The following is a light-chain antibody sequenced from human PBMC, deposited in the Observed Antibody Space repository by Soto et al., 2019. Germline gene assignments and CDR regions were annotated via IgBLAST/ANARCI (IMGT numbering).Light chain of an antibody. J-gene: IGLJ2*01. CDR1: SSDVGGYNY. CDR2: EVS. CDR3: SSYISSSTHLV. Sequence: QSALTQPASVSGSPGQSITISCTGTSSDVGGYNYVSWYQQHPGKAPKLMIYEVSNRPSGVSNRFSGSKSGNTASLTISGLQAEDEADYYCSSYISSSTHLVFGGGTKLTV. V-gene: IGLV2-14*01.